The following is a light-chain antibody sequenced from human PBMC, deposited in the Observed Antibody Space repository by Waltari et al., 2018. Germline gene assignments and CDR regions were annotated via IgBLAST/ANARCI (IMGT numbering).Light chain of an antibody. J-gene: IGKJ4*01. CDR2: GAS. V-gene: IGKV3-20*01. CDR3: QQYGSSPLT. CDR1: QSVSSSY. Sequence: EIVLTQSPVPLSSSPIQRATLSCRASQSVSSSYLAWYRQKPGQAPRLLIYGASSRATGIPDRFSGSGSGTDFTLTISRLEPEDFAVYYCQQYGSSPLTFGGGTKVEIK.